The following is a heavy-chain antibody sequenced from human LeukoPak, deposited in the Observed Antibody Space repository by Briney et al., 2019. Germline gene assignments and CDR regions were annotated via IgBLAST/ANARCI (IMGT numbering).Heavy chain of an antibody. CDR3: ARVVDGGYSSGWYEDY. J-gene: IGHJ4*02. D-gene: IGHD6-19*01. CDR1: GYTFTSYG. Sequence: GASVKVSCKASGYTFTSYGISWVRQAPGQGLEWMGWISAYNGNTNYAQKPQGRVTMTTDTSTSTAYMELRSLRSDDTAVYYCARVVDGGYSSGWYEDYWGQGTLVTVSS. CDR2: ISAYNGNT. V-gene: IGHV1-18*01.